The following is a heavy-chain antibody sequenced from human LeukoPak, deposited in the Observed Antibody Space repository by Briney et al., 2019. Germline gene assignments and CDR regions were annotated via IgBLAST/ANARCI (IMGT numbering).Heavy chain of an antibody. D-gene: IGHD3-22*01. Sequence: SVKVSCKASGGTFSSYAISWVRQAPGQGLEWMGGIIPIFGTANYAQKFQGRVTITTDESTSTAYMELSSLRSEDTAVYYCAKSLRDSSGYWGPTYYYYYYMDVWGKGTTVTVSS. V-gene: IGHV1-69*05. CDR2: IIPIFGTA. J-gene: IGHJ6*03. CDR3: AKSLRDSSGYWGPTYYYYYYMDV. CDR1: GGTFSSYA.